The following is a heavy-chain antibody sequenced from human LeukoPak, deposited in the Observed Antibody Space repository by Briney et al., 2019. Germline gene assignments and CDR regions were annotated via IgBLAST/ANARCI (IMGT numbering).Heavy chain of an antibody. CDR1: GFTFSSYG. CDR3: ARGVTTVTTTLDDAFDI. J-gene: IGHJ3*02. D-gene: IGHD4-17*01. CDR2: IWYDGSNK. Sequence: GGSLRLSCAASGFTFSSYGMHWVRQAPGKGLEWVAVIWYDGSNKYYADSVKGRFTTSRDNSKNTLYLQMNSLRAEDTAVYYCARGVTTVTTTLDDAFDIWGQGTMVTVSS. V-gene: IGHV3-33*01.